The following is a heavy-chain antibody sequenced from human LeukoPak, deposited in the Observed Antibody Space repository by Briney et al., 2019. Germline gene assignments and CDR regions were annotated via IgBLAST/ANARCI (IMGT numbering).Heavy chain of an antibody. J-gene: IGHJ4*02. CDR2: ISGNSGYT. Sequence: PGGSLRLSWAASGFSFSDNYISWVRQAPGKGLEWISYISGNSGYTKYADSVKGRFTIYRDNARKSLYLQMNNVTAEDTAVYYCCRQDWAYWAQGTLVTVSS. D-gene: IGHD2-21*01. CDR1: GFSFSDNY. V-gene: IGHV3-11*03. CDR3: CRQDWAY.